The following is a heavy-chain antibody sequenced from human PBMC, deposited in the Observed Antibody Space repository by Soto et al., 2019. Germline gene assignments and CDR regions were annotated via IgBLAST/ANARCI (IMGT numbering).Heavy chain of an antibody. V-gene: IGHV1-69*01. Sequence: QVQLVQSGAEVKKPGSSVKVSCKAPGGTFSSYAISWVRQAPGQGLEWMGGIIPIFGTANYAQKFQGRVTITADESTSTADMELSSLRSEDTAVYYCARAGYSMYYYYGMDVWGQGTTVTVSS. J-gene: IGHJ6*02. CDR2: IIPIFGTA. D-gene: IGHD6-13*01. CDR1: GGTFSSYA. CDR3: ARAGYSMYYYYGMDV.